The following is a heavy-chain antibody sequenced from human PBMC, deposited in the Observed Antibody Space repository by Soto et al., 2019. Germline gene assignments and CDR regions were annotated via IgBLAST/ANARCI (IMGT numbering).Heavy chain of an antibody. J-gene: IGHJ2*01. CDR2: IYYSGST. D-gene: IGHD2-2*01. CDR1: GGSISSYY. Sequence: QVQLQESGPGLVKPSETLSLTCTVSGGSISSYYWSWIRQPPGKGLEWIGDIYYSGSTNYNPSLKSRVTISVDTSKNQFSLKLSSVTAADTAVYYCARAYCSSTSCYAPRYFDLWGRGTLVTVSS. V-gene: IGHV4-59*01. CDR3: ARAYCSSTSCYAPRYFDL.